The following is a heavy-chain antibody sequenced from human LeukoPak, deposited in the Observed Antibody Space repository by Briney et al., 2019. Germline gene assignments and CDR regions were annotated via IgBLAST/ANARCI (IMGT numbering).Heavy chain of an antibody. V-gene: IGHV3-73*01. J-gene: IGHJ4*02. CDR3: TRRILTGSGSYYNGTPSDY. CDR2: IRSKANSYAT. Sequence: PGGSLRLSCAASGFTFSGSAMHWVRQASGKGLEWVGRIRSKANSYATAYAASVKGRFTISRDDSKNTAYLQMNSLKTEDTAVYYCTRRILTGSGSYYNGTPSDYWGQGTLVTVSS. CDR1: GFTFSGSA. D-gene: IGHD3-10*01.